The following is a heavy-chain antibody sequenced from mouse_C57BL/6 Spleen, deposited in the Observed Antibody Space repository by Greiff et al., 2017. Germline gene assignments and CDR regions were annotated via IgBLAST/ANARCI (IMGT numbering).Heavy chain of an antibody. CDR2: IYPGDGDT. CDR3: ENEETDY. V-gene: IGHV1-80*01. Sequence: QVQLQQSGAELVKPGASVKISCTASGYAFSSYWMNWVKQRPGKGLAWIGQIYPGDGDTNYTGKFKGKATLTADISSSTAYMQLSSLTSEDSAVYFGENEETDYWGQGTTLTVSS. J-gene: IGHJ2*01. CDR1: GYAFSSYW.